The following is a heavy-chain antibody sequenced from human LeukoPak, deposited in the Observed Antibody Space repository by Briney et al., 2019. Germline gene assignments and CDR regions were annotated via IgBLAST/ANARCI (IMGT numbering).Heavy chain of an antibody. CDR2: MYHSGTV. Sequence: SSETLSRTCTVSGGSISSLYWNWIRQPPGKGLEWIGFMYHSGTVNYNPSLKSRGTMSVDTSKNQVSLKLTSVTAADTAVYYCAKSRLGTDTSTVHSFAYWGQGILVTVSS. D-gene: IGHD4-11*01. J-gene: IGHJ4*02. CDR1: GGSISSLY. CDR3: AKSRLGTDTSTVHSFAY. V-gene: IGHV4-59*11.